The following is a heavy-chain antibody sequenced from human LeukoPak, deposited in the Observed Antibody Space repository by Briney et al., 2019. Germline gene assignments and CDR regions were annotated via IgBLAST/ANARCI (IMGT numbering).Heavy chain of an antibody. CDR3: VIWADYDVLTGYYVPDY. J-gene: IGHJ4*02. V-gene: IGHV3-23*01. Sequence: GGSLRLSCVASGFTFSNYAMSWVRQAPGKGLEWVSAITGSGTNRYYADSLKGRFTTSRDNSKNTVLLQMNSLRHEDTAIYSGVIWADYDVLTGYYVPDYWGQGTLVTVAS. CDR1: GFTFSNYA. D-gene: IGHD3-9*01. CDR2: ITGSGTNR.